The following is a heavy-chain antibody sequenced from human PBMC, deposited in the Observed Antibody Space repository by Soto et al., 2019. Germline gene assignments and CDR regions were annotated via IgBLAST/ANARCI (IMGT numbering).Heavy chain of an antibody. V-gene: IGHV3-53*04. CDR3: VRGRYGSEIH. Sequence: GVSLRLSCAAFGFTVSSNYMTWVRLAPGKGLEWVSLVYSGGATHYAASVKGRFTISTHSSQNTLFLQMNSLRTEDTATYYCVRGRYGSEIHWGQGTKVTVSS. D-gene: IGHD3-10*01. CDR1: GFTVSSNY. CDR2: VYSGGAT. J-gene: IGHJ4*02.